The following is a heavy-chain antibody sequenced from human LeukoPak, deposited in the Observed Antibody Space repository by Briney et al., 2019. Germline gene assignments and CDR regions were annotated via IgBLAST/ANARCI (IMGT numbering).Heavy chain of an antibody. CDR3: AKDRRGLDGSYYFDY. Sequence: GGSLRLSCAASGFTFSSYWMHWVRQAPGKGLVWVSRINSDGSSTSYADSVKGRFTISRDNAKNTLYLQMNSLRAEDTALYYCAKDRRGLDGSYYFDYWGQGTLVTVSS. CDR2: INSDGSST. V-gene: IGHV3-74*01. CDR1: GFTFSSYW. J-gene: IGHJ4*02. D-gene: IGHD5-24*01.